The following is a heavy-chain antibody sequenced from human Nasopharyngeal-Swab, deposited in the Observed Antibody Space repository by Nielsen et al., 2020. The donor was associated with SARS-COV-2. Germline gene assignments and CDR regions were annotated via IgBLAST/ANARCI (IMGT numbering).Heavy chain of an antibody. CDR2: IHYTGYT. V-gene: IGHV4-31*02. Sequence: RQAPGKGLEWIGYIHYTGYTFYSPSLESRLIISLDTSQNQFSLRLSSVTAADTAVYYCARDGDILTGLSLDYWGQGTLVTVSS. CDR3: ARDGDILTGLSLDY. J-gene: IGHJ4*02. D-gene: IGHD3-9*01.